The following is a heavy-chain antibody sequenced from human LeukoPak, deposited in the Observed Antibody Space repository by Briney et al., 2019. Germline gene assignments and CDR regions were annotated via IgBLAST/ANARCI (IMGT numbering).Heavy chain of an antibody. Sequence: SETLSLTCTVSGGSISSYYWSWIRQPPGKGLEWIGYIYYSGSTNYNPSLKSRVTISVDTSKNQFSLKLSSVTAADTAVYYCARVVVVTAVWYFDLWGRGTLVTVSS. D-gene: IGHD3-22*01. CDR3: ARVVVVTAVWYFDL. J-gene: IGHJ2*01. CDR1: GGSISSYY. V-gene: IGHV4-59*12. CDR2: IYYSGST.